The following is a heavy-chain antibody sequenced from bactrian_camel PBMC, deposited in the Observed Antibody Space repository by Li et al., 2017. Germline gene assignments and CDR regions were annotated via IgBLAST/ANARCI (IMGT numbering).Heavy chain of an antibody. CDR2: IDTHGGGT. J-gene: IGHJ4*01. Sequence: HVQLVESGGGSVQAGQALRLSCAFSVDTHGSLCMGWFRQVPGKEREGVAFIDTHGGGTTYEESVKGRFTISRDNTKNAVYLQMNNLKPEDTGMYYCVASLGKTYCSAAFFLSRLRTNFGFMGQGTQVTVS. V-gene: IGHV3S6*01. CDR1: VDTHGSLC. D-gene: IGHD1*01.